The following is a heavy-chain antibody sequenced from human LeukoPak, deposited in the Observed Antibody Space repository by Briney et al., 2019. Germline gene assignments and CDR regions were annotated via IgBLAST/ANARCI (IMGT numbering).Heavy chain of an antibody. CDR1: GFTFSSYG. D-gene: IGHD4-23*01. CDR3: AKDDGNLTPLDY. CDR2: ISYDGSNK. J-gene: IGHJ4*02. V-gene: IGHV3-30*18. Sequence: PGGSLRLSCAASGFTFSSYGMHWVRQAPGKGLEWVAVISYDGSNKYYADSVKGRFTISRDNSKNTLYLQMNSLRAEDTAVYYCAKDDGNLTPLDYWGQGTLVTVSS.